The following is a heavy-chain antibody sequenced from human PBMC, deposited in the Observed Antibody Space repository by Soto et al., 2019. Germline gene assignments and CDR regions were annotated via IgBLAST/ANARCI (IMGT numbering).Heavy chain of an antibody. Sequence: QLQLQESGPGLVKPSETLSLTCTVSGGSISSSSFHWGWIRQPPGKGLEWIGSIYYSGSTYYSPAPKSRITISVDTSKNQSSLMLSSVTAADTAVYYGTRREMAAGTEWWFDPWAQGTLVTVSS. V-gene: IGHV4-39*01. CDR1: GGSISSSSFH. CDR2: IYYSGST. CDR3: TRREMAAGTEWWFDP. D-gene: IGHD6-13*01. J-gene: IGHJ5*02.